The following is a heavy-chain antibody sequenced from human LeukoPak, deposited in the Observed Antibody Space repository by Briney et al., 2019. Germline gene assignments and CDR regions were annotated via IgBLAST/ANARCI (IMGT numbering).Heavy chain of an antibody. D-gene: IGHD6-19*01. CDR3: AKEGQWLVPDY. V-gene: IGHV3-48*01. CDR2: ISYTGTI. CDR1: GFTFSSYS. Sequence: GGSLRLSCAASGFTFSSYSMNWVRQAPGKGLEWVSYISYTGTIYYADPVKGRFTISRDNSKNTLYLQMNSLRAADTAVYYCAKEGQWLVPDYWGQGTLVTVSS. J-gene: IGHJ4*02.